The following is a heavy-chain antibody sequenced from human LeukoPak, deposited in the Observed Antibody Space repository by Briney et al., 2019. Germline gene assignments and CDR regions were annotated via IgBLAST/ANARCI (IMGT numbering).Heavy chain of an antibody. J-gene: IGHJ4*02. Sequence: PSETLSLTCTVSGGSISSYYWSWIRQPPGKGLEWIGYIYYSGSTNYNPSLKSRVTISVDTSKNQFPLKLSSVTAADTAVYYCASTDSSGYYTNDYWGQGTLVTVSS. CDR3: ASTDSSGYYTNDY. D-gene: IGHD3-22*01. V-gene: IGHV4-59*01. CDR2: IYYSGST. CDR1: GGSISSYY.